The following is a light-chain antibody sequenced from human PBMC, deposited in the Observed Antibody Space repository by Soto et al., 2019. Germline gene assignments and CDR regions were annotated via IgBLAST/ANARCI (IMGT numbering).Light chain of an antibody. CDR3: QQYDSSPRT. J-gene: IGKJ2*01. V-gene: IGKV3-20*01. Sequence: EIVLTQSPGTLSLSPGERATLSCRASQSVSRSFLAWYQQKPGQAPRLLIYGASSRATGIPDRFSGSGSGTDCTLTIIRLEPEDFAVYYGQQYDSSPRTFGQGTKLEIK. CDR1: QSVSRSF. CDR2: GAS.